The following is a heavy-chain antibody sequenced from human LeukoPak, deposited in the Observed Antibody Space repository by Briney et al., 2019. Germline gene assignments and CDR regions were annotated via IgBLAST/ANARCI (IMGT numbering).Heavy chain of an antibody. V-gene: IGHV3-21*01. CDR1: GFIFSSYS. CDR2: ISSSSSYI. D-gene: IGHD2-8*01. Sequence: GGSLRLSCAASGFIFSSYSMNWVRQAPGKGLEWVSSISSSSSYIYYADSVKGRFTVSRDNAMNSLYLQMNSLRAEDTAVYYCATHCTNGVCYSQVPRWGQGTLVTVSS. J-gene: IGHJ4*02. CDR3: ATHCTNGVCYSQVPR.